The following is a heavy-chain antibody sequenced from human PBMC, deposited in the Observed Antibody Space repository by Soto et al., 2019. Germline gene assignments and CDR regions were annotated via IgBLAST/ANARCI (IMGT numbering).Heavy chain of an antibody. CDR1: GGSFSGYY. Sequence: SETLSLTCAVYGGSFSGYYWSWILKPPGKGLEWIGEINHSGSTNYNPSLKSRVTISVDTSKNQFSLKLSSVTAADTAVYYCARLQQQRNYYYYYGMDVWGQGTTVTV. CDR2: INHSGST. V-gene: IGHV4-34*01. CDR3: ARLQQQRNYYYYYGMDV. D-gene: IGHD6-13*01. J-gene: IGHJ6*02.